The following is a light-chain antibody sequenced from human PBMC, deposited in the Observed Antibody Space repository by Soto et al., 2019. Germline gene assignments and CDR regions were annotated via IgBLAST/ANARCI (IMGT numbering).Light chain of an antibody. J-gene: IGKJ2*01. CDR3: QQSSSTPYT. CDR2: AAS. Sequence: DIQMTQSPSSLSACIGDTVTITCRASQHISNFVNWYQQRPGTAPKLLIYAASTLHPGVPSRFSGVGFGTDFTLTINSLQPDDFVTYFCQQSSSTPYTFGQVTRLEI. V-gene: IGKV1-39*01. CDR1: QHISNF.